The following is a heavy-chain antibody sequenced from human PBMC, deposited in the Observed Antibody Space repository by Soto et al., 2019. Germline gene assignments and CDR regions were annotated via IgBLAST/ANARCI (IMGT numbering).Heavy chain of an antibody. CDR2: ISSTTNYI. Sequence: LRLSCAASGFTFTRDSMNWVRQAPGKGLEWVSSISSTTNYIYYGDSMKGRFTIARDNAKNSLYLEMKSLRAEDTAVYYCARESEDLTSNFDYWGQGTLVTVSS. J-gene: IGHJ4*02. V-gene: IGHV3-21*06. CDR1: GFTFTRDS. CDR3: ARESEDLTSNFDY.